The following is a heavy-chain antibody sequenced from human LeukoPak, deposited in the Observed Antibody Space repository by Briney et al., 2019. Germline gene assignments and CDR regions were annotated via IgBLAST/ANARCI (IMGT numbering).Heavy chain of an antibody. J-gene: IGHJ5*02. CDR3: TRWLTVDRAYDP. V-gene: IGHV3-49*04. Sequence: GGSLRLSWAASGFTFGDFAMNWVRQAPGKGLEWVAFIRRQASGGTTEYAASVKGRFTISRDDSKSIAYLQMNSLKTEDTAVYYCTRWLTVDRAYDPWGQGTLVTVSS. CDR1: GFTFGDFA. D-gene: IGHD3-22*01. CDR2: IRRQASGGTT.